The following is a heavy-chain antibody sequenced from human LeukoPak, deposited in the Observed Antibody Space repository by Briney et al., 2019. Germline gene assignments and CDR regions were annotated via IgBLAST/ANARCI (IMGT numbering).Heavy chain of an antibody. D-gene: IGHD6-19*01. J-gene: IGHJ5*02. CDR3: ARGLYSSGWYWFDP. CDR1: GFTFSTYS. Sequence: GGSLRLSCAASGFTFSTYSMNWVRQAPGKGLEWVSYISSSYTTIYYADSVKGRFNISRDNAKNSLYLQMNSLRAEDTAVYYCARGLYSSGWYWFDPWGQGTLVTVSS. CDR2: ISSSYTTI. V-gene: IGHV3-48*04.